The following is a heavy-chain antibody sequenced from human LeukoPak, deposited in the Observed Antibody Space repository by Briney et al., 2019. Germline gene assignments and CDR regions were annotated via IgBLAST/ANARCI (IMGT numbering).Heavy chain of an antibody. D-gene: IGHD3-10*01. CDR3: ARPHSSITMVRGVLGN. J-gene: IGHJ4*02. CDR2: ISDSGRT. CDR1: GFTFSNYA. V-gene: IGHV3-23*01. Sequence: GGSLRLSCAASGFTFSNYAMNWVRQAPGKGLEWVSAISDSGRTYYADSVRGRFTISRDTSEDTLYLQMNSLRAEDTAIYYCARPHSSITMVRGVLGNWGQGTLVTVSS.